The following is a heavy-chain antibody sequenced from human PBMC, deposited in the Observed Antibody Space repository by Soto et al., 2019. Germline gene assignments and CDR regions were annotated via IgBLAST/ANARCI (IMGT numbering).Heavy chain of an antibody. CDR3: AREENCSDGICYSEYFQR. CDR1: GYIFTAYS. V-gene: IGHV1-46*01. Sequence: SVKVSCKASGYIFTAYSMHWVRQAPGQGLEWMGVVNPSGGSTNYAQKFQGRITMTRDTSTSTVYMDLSSLTSEDTAVYYCAREENCSDGICYSEYFQRWGQGTLVTVSS. J-gene: IGHJ1*01. D-gene: IGHD2-15*01. CDR2: VNPSGGST.